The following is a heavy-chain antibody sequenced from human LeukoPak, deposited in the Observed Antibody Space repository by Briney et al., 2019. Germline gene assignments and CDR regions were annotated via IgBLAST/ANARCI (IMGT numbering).Heavy chain of an antibody. J-gene: IGHJ4*02. V-gene: IGHV1-3*01. CDR1: GYTFTSYA. CDR3: ARGWLAETTVVTPYNY. Sequence: ASVKVSCKASGYTFTSYAMHWVRQAPGQRLEWMGWINAGNGNTKYSQKFQGRVTITRDTSASTAYMELSSLRSEDTAVYYCARGWLAETTVVTPYNYWGQGTLVTVS. CDR2: INAGNGNT. D-gene: IGHD2-21*02.